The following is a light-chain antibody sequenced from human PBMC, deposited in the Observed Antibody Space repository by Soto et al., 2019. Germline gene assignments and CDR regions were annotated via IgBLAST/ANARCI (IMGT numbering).Light chain of an antibody. CDR2: ANF. J-gene: IGLJ1*01. CDR1: SSNIGAGYD. V-gene: IGLV1-40*01. CDR3: HSYDDSLSGLYV. Sequence: QPVLTQPPSVSGAPGQRVTISCTGSSSNIGAGYDVHWYQQLPGAAPKLLIYANFNRPSGVPDRFSGSKSGTSASLAITGLQAEDEADYYCHSYDDSLSGLYVFGSGTKLTVL.